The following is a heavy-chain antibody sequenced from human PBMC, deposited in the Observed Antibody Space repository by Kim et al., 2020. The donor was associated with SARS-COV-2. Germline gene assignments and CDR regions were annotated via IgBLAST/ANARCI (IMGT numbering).Heavy chain of an antibody. J-gene: IGHJ4*02. CDR2: FIDGGSDT. Sequence: GGSLRLSCAASGFSFSDYALSWVRQAPGKGLEWVSGFIDGGSDTYYADSVKGRFTISRDNSESILYLQMTTLRVDDTAIYYCAKKKIVGYSSSGFDYWGQGTVVSVSS. CDR1: GFSFSDYA. D-gene: IGHD2-2*01. V-gene: IGHV3-23*01. CDR3: AKKKIVGYSSSGFDY.